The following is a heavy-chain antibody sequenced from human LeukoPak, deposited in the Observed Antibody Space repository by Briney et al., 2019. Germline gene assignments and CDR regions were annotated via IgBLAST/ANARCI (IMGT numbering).Heavy chain of an antibody. Sequence: TLSLICTVSGGSISSGGYYWSWIRQHPGKGLEWIGYIYYSGSTYYNPSLKSRVTMSLDMSKKQFSLKLNSVTAADTAVYYCARQMSRYCSSATCYTPWYFDLWGRGSLVTVSS. CDR3: ARQMSRYCSSATCYTPWYFDL. J-gene: IGHJ2*01. CDR2: IYYSGST. V-gene: IGHV4-31*03. D-gene: IGHD2-2*02. CDR1: GGSISSGGYY.